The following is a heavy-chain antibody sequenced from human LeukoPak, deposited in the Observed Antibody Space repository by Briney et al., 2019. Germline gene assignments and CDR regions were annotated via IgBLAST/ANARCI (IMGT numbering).Heavy chain of an antibody. D-gene: IGHD5-12*01. CDR1: GFTFSSYA. CDR3: AKRGYTGSAIYYYYYMDV. CDR2: ISYDGSNK. Sequence: GGSLRLSCAASGFTFSSYAMHWVRQAPGKGLEWVAVISYDGSNKYYADSVKGRFTISRDNSKNTLYLQMNSLRAEDTAVYFCAKRGYTGSAIYYYYYMDVWGKGTTVTVSS. J-gene: IGHJ6*03. V-gene: IGHV3-30*07.